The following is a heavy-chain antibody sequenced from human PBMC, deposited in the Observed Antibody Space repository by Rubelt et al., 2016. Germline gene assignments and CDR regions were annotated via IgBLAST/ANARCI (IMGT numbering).Heavy chain of an antibody. Sequence: EVQLLESGGGLVQPGGSLRLSCAASGFTFSSYAMSWVRQAPGKGLEWVSAISGSGGSTYYADSVKGRFTISRDNSKNTMYPQMNRLRAEDTAVYYCARGKTRDIVVVPAARWAAFDIWGQGTMVTVSS. D-gene: IGHD2-2*01. CDR3: ARGKTRDIVVVPAARWAAFDI. CDR1: GFTFSSYA. V-gene: IGHV3-23*01. CDR2: ISGSGGST. J-gene: IGHJ3*02.